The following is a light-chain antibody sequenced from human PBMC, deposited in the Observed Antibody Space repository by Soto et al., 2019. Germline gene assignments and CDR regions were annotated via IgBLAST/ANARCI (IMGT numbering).Light chain of an antibody. Sequence: EIVLTPYPGTLSLPPRERGTLSCRASQTVTSNYLAWYQQKPGQAPRLLILGASIRVTGIPDRFIGSGSGTDFTLTISRLEPEDFAVYYCQQYDSSPKTFGQGTKVDIK. CDR3: QQYDSSPKT. CDR2: GAS. CDR1: QTVTSNY. V-gene: IGKV3-20*01. J-gene: IGKJ1*01.